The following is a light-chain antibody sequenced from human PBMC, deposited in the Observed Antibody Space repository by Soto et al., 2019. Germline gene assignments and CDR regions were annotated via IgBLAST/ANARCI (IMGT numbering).Light chain of an antibody. CDR1: QSVTNY. J-gene: IGKJ1*01. Sequence: EIVMTQSPATLSVSPGEGATFSCRASQSVTNYLAWYQQKPGQAPRLVIYGAFNRATGIPARFSRSGSGTDFTLTISRLEPEEFAVDYCQQYGSSGTVGQGTKGDIK. CDR2: GAF. CDR3: QQYGSSGT. V-gene: IGKV3-20*01.